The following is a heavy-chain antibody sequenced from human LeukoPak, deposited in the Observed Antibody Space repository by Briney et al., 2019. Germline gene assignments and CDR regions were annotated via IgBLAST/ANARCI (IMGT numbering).Heavy chain of an antibody. CDR1: GYTFTSYG. CDR3: ARVNLGYSSGWYSLPSYYYYYYGMDV. CDR2: ISAYNGNT. D-gene: IGHD6-19*01. V-gene: IGHV1-18*01. Sequence: ASVKVSCKASGYTFTSYGISWVRQAPGQGLEWMGWISAYNGNTNYAQKLQGRVTMTTDTSTSTAYMELRSLRSDDTAVYYCARVNLGYSSGWYSLPSYYYYYYGMDVWGQGTTVTVSS. J-gene: IGHJ6*02.